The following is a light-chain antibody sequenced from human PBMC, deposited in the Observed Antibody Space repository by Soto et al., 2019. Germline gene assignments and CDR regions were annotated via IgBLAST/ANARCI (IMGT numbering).Light chain of an antibody. Sequence: IVLTQSPGTLSLSPGETATLSCRASQSVSSGYLAWYQQKPGQAPRVLIFGVSSRAIGVPNRFRGSGSGTDFTLTISRLEHEDFAVYYCQQYGSSPVFGPGTKVDIK. CDR1: QSVSSGY. CDR2: GVS. J-gene: IGKJ3*01. V-gene: IGKV3-20*01. CDR3: QQYGSSPV.